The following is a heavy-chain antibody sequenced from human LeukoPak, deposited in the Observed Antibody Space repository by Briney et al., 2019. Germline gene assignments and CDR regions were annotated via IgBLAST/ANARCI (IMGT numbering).Heavy chain of an antibody. D-gene: IGHD1-7*01. V-gene: IGHV3-23*01. Sequence: PGGSLRLSCAASGFTFSSYAMSWVRQAPGKGLEWVSAISGSGDDTYYADSVKGRFTISRDNSKNTLFLQMNSLRADDTAAYYCAKPRRENYPVYYYYMDVWGKGTTVTVSS. CDR2: ISGSGDDT. CDR3: AKPRRENYPVYYYYMDV. CDR1: GFTFSSYA. J-gene: IGHJ6*03.